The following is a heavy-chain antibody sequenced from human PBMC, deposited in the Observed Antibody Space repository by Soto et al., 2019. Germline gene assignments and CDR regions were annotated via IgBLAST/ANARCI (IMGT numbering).Heavy chain of an antibody. CDR2: INPSGGST. CDR1: GYTFTSYY. Sequence: ASVKVSCKASGYTFTSYYMHWVRQAPGQGLEWMGIINPSGGSTSYAQKFQGRVTMTRDTSTSTVYMELSSLRSEDTAVYYCALYCSSTSCFNWFDPWGQGTLVTVSS. CDR3: ALYCSSTSCFNWFDP. V-gene: IGHV1-46*01. J-gene: IGHJ5*02. D-gene: IGHD2-2*01.